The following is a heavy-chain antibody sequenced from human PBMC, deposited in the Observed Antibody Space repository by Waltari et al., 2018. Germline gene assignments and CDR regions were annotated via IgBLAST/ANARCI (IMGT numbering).Heavy chain of an antibody. Sequence: QPQLQESGPGLVKPSETLSLTCTVSGGSIRSSHYYWDWIRQPPGKGLAWIGYISYSGITDYNPSLKSRVTISLDTSKNQFSLQLSSVTAADAAVYYCARHRYCSGGICYPFYYYDGMDVWGQGTTVTVSS. D-gene: IGHD2-15*01. J-gene: IGHJ6*02. CDR2: ISYSGIT. CDR3: ARHRYCSGGICYPFYYYDGMDV. V-gene: IGHV4-39*01. CDR1: GGSIRSSHYY.